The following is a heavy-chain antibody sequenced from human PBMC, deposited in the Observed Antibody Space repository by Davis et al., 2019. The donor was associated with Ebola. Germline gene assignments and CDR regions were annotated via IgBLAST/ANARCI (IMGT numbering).Heavy chain of an antibody. J-gene: IGHJ5*02. CDR1: GFTFDDYA. Sequence: GGSLRLSCAASGFTFDDYAMHWVRQAPGKGLEWVANIKQDGSEKYYVDSVKGRFTISRDNAKNSLYLQMNSLRAEDTAVYYCARDESTVTTSWFDPWGQGTLVTVSS. CDR2: IKQDGSEK. CDR3: ARDESTVTTSWFDP. V-gene: IGHV3-7*01. D-gene: IGHD4-11*01.